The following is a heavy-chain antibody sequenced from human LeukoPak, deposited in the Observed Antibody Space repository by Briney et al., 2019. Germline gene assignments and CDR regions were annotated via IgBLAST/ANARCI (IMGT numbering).Heavy chain of an antibody. J-gene: IGHJ4*02. CDR2: INPNSGNT. D-gene: IGHD6-19*01. Sequence: ASVTVSCKASGYTFTGYYLHWVRQAPGKGLEWMGWINPNSGNTNYAHTLQGRVTMTTDTSTSTAYMELRSLRSADTAVYYCARAGGGSGQDYWGQGTLVTVSS. CDR1: GYTFTGYY. V-gene: IGHV1-18*04. CDR3: ARAGGGSGQDY.